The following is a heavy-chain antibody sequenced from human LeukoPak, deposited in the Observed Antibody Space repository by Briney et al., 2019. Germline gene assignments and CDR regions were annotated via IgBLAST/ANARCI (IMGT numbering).Heavy chain of an antibody. V-gene: IGHV1-69*06. J-gene: IGHJ4*02. CDR2: IIPIFGTA. Sequence: ASVKVSCKASGGTFSSYAISWVRQAPGQGLEWMGGIIPIFGTANYAQKFQGRVTITADRSTSTAYMELSSLRSEDTAVYYCARDRAFGGSSGYSDYWGQGTLVTVSS. CDR1: GGTFSSYA. CDR3: ARDRAFGGSSGYSDY. D-gene: IGHD3-22*01.